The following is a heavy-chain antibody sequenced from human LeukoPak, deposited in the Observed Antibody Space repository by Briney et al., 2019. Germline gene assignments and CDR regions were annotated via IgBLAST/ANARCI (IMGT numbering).Heavy chain of an antibody. CDR3: AKGRGYSGYDYMDV. V-gene: IGHV3-30*18. CDR1: GFTFSSYG. Sequence: GGSLRLSCAASGFTFSSYGMHWVRQAPGKGLEWVAVISYDGSNKYYADSVKGRFTISRDNSKNTLYLQMNSLRAEDTAVYYCAKGRGYSGYDYMDVWGKGTTVTVSS. D-gene: IGHD5-12*01. J-gene: IGHJ6*03. CDR2: ISYDGSNK.